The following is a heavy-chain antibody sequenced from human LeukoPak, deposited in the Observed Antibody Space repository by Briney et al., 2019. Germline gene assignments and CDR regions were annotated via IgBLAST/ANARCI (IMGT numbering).Heavy chain of an antibody. V-gene: IGHV3-23*01. CDR2: ISGSGGST. J-gene: IGHJ4*02. D-gene: IGHD6-13*01. CDR1: GFTFSSYA. Sequence: GGSLRLCCAASGFTFSSYAMSWDRQAPGKGLEWVSAISGSGGSTYYADSVKGRFTISRDNSKNTLYLQTNSLRAEDTAVYYCAKSDSRAAEDYWGQGTLVTVSS. CDR3: AKSDSRAAEDY.